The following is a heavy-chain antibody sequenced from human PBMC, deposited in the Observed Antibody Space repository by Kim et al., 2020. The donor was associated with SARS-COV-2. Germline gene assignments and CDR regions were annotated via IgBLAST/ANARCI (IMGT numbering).Heavy chain of an antibody. CDR2: ILYDGENK. J-gene: IGHJ6*02. CDR3: ARSGGMSTRHYGMDV. V-gene: IGHV3-33*03. CDR1: GSTFGNYG. D-gene: IGHD3-10*01. Sequence: GGSLRLSCAASGSTFGNYGMHWVRQAPGKGLEWVGVILYDGENKNYADSVQGRFTISRDNSKTTLYFEMNSLRAEDTAVYYCARSGGMSTRHYGMDVWGQGTTVTVSS.